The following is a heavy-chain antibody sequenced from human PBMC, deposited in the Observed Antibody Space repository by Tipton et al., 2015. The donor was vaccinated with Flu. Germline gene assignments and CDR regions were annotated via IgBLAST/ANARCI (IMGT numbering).Heavy chain of an antibody. CDR1: GGTFSSYA. Sequence: QSGAEVKKPGSSVKVSCKASGGTFSSYAISWVRQAPGQGLEWMGGIIPIFGTANYAQKFQGRVTITADESTSTAYMELSSLRSEDTAVYYCARAPQYCSSTSCYWRFDPWGQGTLVTVSS. CDR3: ARAPQYCSSTSCYWRFDP. CDR2: IIPIFGTA. D-gene: IGHD2-2*01. V-gene: IGHV1-69*01. J-gene: IGHJ5*02.